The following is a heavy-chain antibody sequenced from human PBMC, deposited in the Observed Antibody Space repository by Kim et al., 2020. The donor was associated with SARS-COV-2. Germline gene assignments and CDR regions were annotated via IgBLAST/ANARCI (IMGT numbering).Heavy chain of an antibody. CDR2: INPSGGST. V-gene: IGHV1-46*03. D-gene: IGHD1-1*01. CDR3: ARGRRLAERTRVYYYYGMDV. CDR1: GYTFTSYY. J-gene: IGHJ6*02. Sequence: ASVKVSCKASGYTFTSYYMHWVRQAPGQGLEWMGIINPSGGSTSYAQKFQGRVTMTRDTSTSTVYMELSSLRSEDTAVYYCARGRRLAERTRVYYYYGMDVWGQGTTVTVSS.